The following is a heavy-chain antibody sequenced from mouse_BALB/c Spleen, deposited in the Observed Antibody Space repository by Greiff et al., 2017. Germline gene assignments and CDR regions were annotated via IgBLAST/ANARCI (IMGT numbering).Heavy chain of an antibody. V-gene: IGHV14-1*02. J-gene: IGHJ2*01. CDR2: IDPENGNT. CDR3: ARGKYGNYRDY. Sequence: VQLQQSGAELVRPGALVKLSCKASGFNIKDYYMHWVKQRPEQGLEWIGWIDPENGNTIYDPKLQGKASITADTSSNTAYLQLSSLTSEDTAVYYCARGKYGNYRDYWGQGTTLTVSS. CDR1: GFNIKDYY. D-gene: IGHD2-10*02.